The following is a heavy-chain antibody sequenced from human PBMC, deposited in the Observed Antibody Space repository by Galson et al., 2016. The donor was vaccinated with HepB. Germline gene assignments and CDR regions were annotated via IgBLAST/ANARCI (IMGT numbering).Heavy chain of an antibody. D-gene: IGHD1-7*01. CDR3: ARETTACAD. CDR2: MNQDESDI. J-gene: IGHJ4*02. V-gene: IGHV3-7*03. Sequence: SLRLSCAASGFTISSNWMNWVRQAPGKGLEWVANMNQDESDINYVDSVKGRFIISRDDAKNSIYLQMNSLRPEDTAMYYCARETTACADWGQGTLVTVSS. CDR1: GFTISSNW.